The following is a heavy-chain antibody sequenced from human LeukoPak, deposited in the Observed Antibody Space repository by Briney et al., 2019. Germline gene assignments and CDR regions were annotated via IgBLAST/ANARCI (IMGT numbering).Heavy chain of an antibody. D-gene: IGHD3-22*01. V-gene: IGHV3-23*01. CDR2: ISSSGGST. J-gene: IGHJ4*02. CDR3: AKDAYYDSSGYYEF. Sequence: GGSLRLSGAASGFTFNNYAMNWVRQAPVKGREWVSGISSSGGSTYYADSVKGRFTISRDNSKDTLYLQMNSLRAEDTAVYYCAKDAYYDSSGYYEFWGQGTLVTVSS. CDR1: GFTFNNYA.